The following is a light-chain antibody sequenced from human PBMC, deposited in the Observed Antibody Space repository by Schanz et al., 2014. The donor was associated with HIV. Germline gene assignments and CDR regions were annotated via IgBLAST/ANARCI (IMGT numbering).Light chain of an antibody. CDR1: SSDIGNYNL. J-gene: IGLJ3*02. CDR3: SSYTGRNAWV. V-gene: IGLV2-14*02. Sequence: QSALTQPASVSGSPGQSITISCTVSSSDIGNYNLVSWFQQYPGSAPKILIFEVRKRPSGVSSRFSGSKSGNTASLTISGLQAEDEADYYCSSYTGRNAWVFRGGTKLTVL. CDR2: EVR.